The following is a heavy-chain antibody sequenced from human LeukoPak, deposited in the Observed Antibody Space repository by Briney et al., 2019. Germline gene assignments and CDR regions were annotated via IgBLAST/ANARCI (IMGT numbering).Heavy chain of an antibody. J-gene: IGHJ4*02. Sequence: SETLSLTCTVSGGSISSSSYYWGWIRQPPGKGLEWIGSIYYSGSTYYNPSLKSRVTISVDTSKNQFSLKLSSVTAADTAVYYCACQDIVLMVYAYWGQGTLVTVSS. CDR2: IYYSGST. V-gene: IGHV4-39*01. CDR3: ACQDIVLMVYAY. CDR1: GGSISSSSYY. D-gene: IGHD2-8*01.